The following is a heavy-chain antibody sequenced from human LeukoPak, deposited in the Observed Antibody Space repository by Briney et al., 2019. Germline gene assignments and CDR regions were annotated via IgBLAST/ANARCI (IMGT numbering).Heavy chain of an antibody. CDR3: ARDLGYTSGWPDY. CDR1: GYTXTGYY. D-gene: IGHD6-19*01. J-gene: IGHJ4*02. Sequence: ASVKVSCKTAGYTXTGYYIHWVRQAPGQGLEWMGWINPNSGATYYAQDFQGRVTMTRDTSISTAPLELSRLRSDDTAVYYCARDLGYTSGWPDYWGQGTLVTVSS. V-gene: IGHV1-2*02. CDR2: INPNSGAT.